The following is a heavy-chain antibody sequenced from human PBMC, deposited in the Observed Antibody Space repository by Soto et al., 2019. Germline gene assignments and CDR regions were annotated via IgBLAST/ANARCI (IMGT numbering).Heavy chain of an antibody. CDR3: AREVSAAFDY. CDR2: IYYSGST. J-gene: IGHJ4*02. CDR1: GGSISSGGYY. Sequence: QVQLQESGPGLVKPSQTLSLTCTVSGGSISSGGYYWSWIRQHPGKGLEWIGYIYYSGSTYYNPSLKXXVXIXGDTSKNQCSLKLSSVTAADTAVYYCAREVSAAFDYWGQGTLVTVSS. D-gene: IGHD2-21*01. V-gene: IGHV4-31*01.